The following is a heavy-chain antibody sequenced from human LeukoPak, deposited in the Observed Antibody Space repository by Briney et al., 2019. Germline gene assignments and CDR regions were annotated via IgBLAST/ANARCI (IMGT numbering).Heavy chain of an antibody. D-gene: IGHD2-2*01. CDR2: IIPIFGTA. V-gene: IGHV1-69*13. J-gene: IGHJ4*02. Sequence: ASVKVSCKASGGTFSSYAISWVRQAPGQGLEWMGGIIPIFGTANYAQKFQGRVTITADESTSTAYMELSSLRSEDTAVYYCARGLCSSTSCYWWGVFDYWGQGTLVTVSS. CDR3: ARGLCSSTSCYWWGVFDY. CDR1: GGTFSSYA.